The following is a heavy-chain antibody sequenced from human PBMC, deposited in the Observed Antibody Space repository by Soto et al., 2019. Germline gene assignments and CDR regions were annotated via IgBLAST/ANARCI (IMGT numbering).Heavy chain of an antibody. D-gene: IGHD6-6*01. CDR2: ISSSSSVM. CDR1: GFAFSAST. CDR3: ATDALSSYYFDY. Sequence: PGGSLRLSCAASGFAFSASTMNWVRQAPGKGPEWISYISSSSSVMHYADSVKGRFTISRDNAQNSLFLQMNSLRAEDMAVYYCATDALSSYYFDYWGQGTLVTVSS. V-gene: IGHV3-48*04. J-gene: IGHJ4*02.